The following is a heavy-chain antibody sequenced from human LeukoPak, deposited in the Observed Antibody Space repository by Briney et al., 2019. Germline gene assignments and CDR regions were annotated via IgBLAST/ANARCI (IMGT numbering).Heavy chain of an antibody. CDR1: GGSISSGDYY. Sequence: SQTLSLTCTVSGGSISSGDYYWSWIRQPPGKGLEWIGYIYYSGSTYYNPSLKSRVTISVDTSKNQFSLKLSSVTAADTAVYYCARDIGDDILTGYYHDYWGQGTLVTVSS. CDR2: IYYSGST. J-gene: IGHJ4*02. V-gene: IGHV4-30-4*08. D-gene: IGHD3-9*01. CDR3: ARDIGDDILTGYYHDY.